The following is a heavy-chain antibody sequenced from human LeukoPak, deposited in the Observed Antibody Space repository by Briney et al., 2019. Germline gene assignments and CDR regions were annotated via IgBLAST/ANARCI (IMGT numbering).Heavy chain of an antibody. CDR1: GGSISSSSYY. D-gene: IGHD3-10*01. J-gene: IGHJ4*02. CDR3: ASSIYYGSGSYDY. Sequence: SETLSLTCTVSGGSISSSSYYWGWIRQPPRKGLEWIGSIYYSGSTYYNPSLKSRVTISVDTSKNQFSLKLSSVTAADTAVYYCASSIYYGSGSYDYWGQGTLVTVSS. CDR2: IYYSGST. V-gene: IGHV4-39*01.